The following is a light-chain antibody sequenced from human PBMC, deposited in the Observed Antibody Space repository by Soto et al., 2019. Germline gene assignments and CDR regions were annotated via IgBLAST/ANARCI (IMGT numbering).Light chain of an antibody. CDR1: KXDIGVYDF. CDR2: EVV. V-gene: IGLV2-8*01. CDR3: KSYAGSNTYV. J-gene: IGLJ1*01. Sequence: QSALTQPPSASGSPGQSVTICCTGTKXDIGVYDFVSWYQHHPGKAPRLIIYEVVQRPSGVPDRFSGSKSGNTVSLTVSGLQAADEADYFCKSYAGSNTYVFGSGTKVTVL.